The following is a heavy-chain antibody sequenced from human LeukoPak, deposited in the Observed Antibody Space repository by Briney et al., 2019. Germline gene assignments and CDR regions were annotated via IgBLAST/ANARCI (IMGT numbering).Heavy chain of an antibody. CDR3: AKDPLPIAAASYFRYFDL. D-gene: IGHD6-13*01. CDR2: ISGSGGST. CDR1: GFTFSSYA. V-gene: IGHV3-23*01. Sequence: GGSLRLSCAASGFTFSSYAMSWVRQAPGKGLEWVSAISGSGGSTYYADSVKGRFTISRDNSKNTLYLQMNSLRAEDTAVYYCAKDPLPIAAASYFRYFDLWGRGTLVTVSS. J-gene: IGHJ2*01.